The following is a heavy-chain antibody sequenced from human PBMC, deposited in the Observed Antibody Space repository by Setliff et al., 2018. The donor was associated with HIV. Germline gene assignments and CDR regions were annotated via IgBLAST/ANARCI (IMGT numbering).Heavy chain of an antibody. Sequence: PGGSLRLSCAASGFIFSDFWMTWVRRAPGKGLEWVSAISGSGGSTYYADSVKGRFTISRDNSKNTLYLRLNSLRAEDTAIYYCAKDIQCSGGSCKHFDFWGQGTRVTVSS. CDR3: AKDIQCSGGSCKHFDF. V-gene: IGHV3-23*01. D-gene: IGHD2-15*01. CDR2: ISGSGGST. CDR1: GFIFSDFW. J-gene: IGHJ4*02.